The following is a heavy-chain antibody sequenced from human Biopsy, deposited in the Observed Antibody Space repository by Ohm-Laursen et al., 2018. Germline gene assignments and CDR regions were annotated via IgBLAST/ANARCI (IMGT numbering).Heavy chain of an antibody. D-gene: IGHD3-16*01. J-gene: IGHJ4*02. CDR1: GFNFYDYA. Sequence: SLRLSCAASGFNFYDYAMHWIRQGPGKGLEWVAGLTWNSGTIAYAGSVRGRFTISRDNAKNSLYLQMNNLTSEDTALYYCVRSLRNYDFLDSWGQGTLVRVSS. CDR2: LTWNSGTI. V-gene: IGHV3-9*01. CDR3: VRSLRNYDFLDS.